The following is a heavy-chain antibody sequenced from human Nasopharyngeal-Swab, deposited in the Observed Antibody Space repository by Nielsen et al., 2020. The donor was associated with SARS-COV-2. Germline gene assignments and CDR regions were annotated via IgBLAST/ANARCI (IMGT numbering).Heavy chain of an antibody. CDR1: GFTFSDYY. Sequence: GESLKISCAASGFTFSDYYMSWIRQAPGKGLEWVSYISSSSSYTNYADSVKGRFTISRDSSQNTLYLQMNSLRADDTAVYYCAKSREGRWGQGTLVTVSS. CDR2: ISSSSSYT. CDR3: AKSREGR. V-gene: IGHV3-11*03. J-gene: IGHJ4*02.